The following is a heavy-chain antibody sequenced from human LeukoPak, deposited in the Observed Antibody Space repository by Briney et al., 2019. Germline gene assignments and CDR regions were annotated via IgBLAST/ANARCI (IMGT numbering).Heavy chain of an antibody. D-gene: IGHD5-18*01. CDR1: GGSIGSYY. CDR3: ARTTEGGYTYGYFYYYYMDV. J-gene: IGHJ6*03. V-gene: IGHV4-59*01. Sequence: SETLSLTCTVSGGSIGSYYWSWIRQPPGKGLEWIGYIHYSGSTNYNPSLKSRVTISVDTSKNHFSLKLSSVTAADTAVYYCARTTEGGYTYGYFYYYYMDVWGKGTTVTISS. CDR2: IHYSGST.